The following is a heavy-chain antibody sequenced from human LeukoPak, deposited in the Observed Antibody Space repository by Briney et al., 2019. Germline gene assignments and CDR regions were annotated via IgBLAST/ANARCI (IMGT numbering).Heavy chain of an antibody. V-gene: IGHV1-2*04. D-gene: IGHD6-19*01. J-gene: IGHJ4*02. CDR2: INPNSGGT. Sequence: ASVKVSCKASGYTFTGYYMHWVRQAPGQGLEWMGWINPNSGGTNYAQKFQGWVTMTRDTSTSTVYMELSSLRSEDTAVYYCAREVEIAVAGTTDYWGQGTLVTVSS. CDR1: GYTFTGYY. CDR3: AREVEIAVAGTTDY.